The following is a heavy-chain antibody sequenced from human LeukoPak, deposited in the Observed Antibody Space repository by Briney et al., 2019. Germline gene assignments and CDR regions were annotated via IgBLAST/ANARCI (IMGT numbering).Heavy chain of an antibody. CDR2: IYYSGST. J-gene: IGHJ6*03. CDR3: ARQKNDNSYYDILTGYYSRGYYYYYMDV. D-gene: IGHD3-9*01. Sequence: PSETLSLTCTVSGGSISSSSYYWGWIRQPPGKGLEWIGSIYYSGSTYYNPSLKSRVTISVDTSKNQFSLKLSSVTAADTAVYYCARQKNDNSYYDILTGYYSRGYYYYYMDVWGKGTTVTISS. CDR1: GGSISSSSYY. V-gene: IGHV4-39*01.